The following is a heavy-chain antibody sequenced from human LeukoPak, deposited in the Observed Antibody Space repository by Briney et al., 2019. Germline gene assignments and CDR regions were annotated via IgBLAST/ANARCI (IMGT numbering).Heavy chain of an antibody. Sequence: GASVKVSCKASGYTFTGYYMHWVRQAPGQGLEWMGRINPNSGGTNYAQKFQGRVTMTRDTSISTAYMELSRLRSDDTAVYYCARDLKTANWGSNHPFDYWGRGTLVTVSS. CDR1: GYTFTGYY. J-gene: IGHJ4*02. D-gene: IGHD7-27*01. CDR2: INPNSGGT. V-gene: IGHV1-2*06. CDR3: ARDLKTANWGSNHPFDY.